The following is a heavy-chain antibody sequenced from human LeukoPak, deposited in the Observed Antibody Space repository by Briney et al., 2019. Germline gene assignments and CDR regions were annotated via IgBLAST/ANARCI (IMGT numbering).Heavy chain of an antibody. Sequence: ASVKVSCKASGYTFTSYDINWVRQATGQGLEWMGWMNPNSGNTGYAQKFQGRVTMTRNTSISTAYMELRSLRSDDTAVYYCARVSSSGGIDYWGQGTLVTVSS. CDR3: ARVSSSGGIDY. D-gene: IGHD6-6*01. J-gene: IGHJ4*02. CDR2: MNPNSGNT. CDR1: GYTFTSYD. V-gene: IGHV1-8*01.